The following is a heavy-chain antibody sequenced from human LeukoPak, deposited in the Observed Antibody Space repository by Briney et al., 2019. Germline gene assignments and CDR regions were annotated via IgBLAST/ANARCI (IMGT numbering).Heavy chain of an antibody. CDR2: INWNGGTT. J-gene: IGHJ4*02. V-gene: IGHV3-20*04. CDR1: GFTFDDYG. Sequence: GGSLRLSCAASGFTFDDYGMAWVRQSTGKGLEWVSGINWNGGTTGYADSVKGRFTISRDNAKNSVYLQMNSLRAEDTALYYCARERSGSYYYFDYWGQGTLVTVSS. D-gene: IGHD1-26*01. CDR3: ARERSGSYYYFDY.